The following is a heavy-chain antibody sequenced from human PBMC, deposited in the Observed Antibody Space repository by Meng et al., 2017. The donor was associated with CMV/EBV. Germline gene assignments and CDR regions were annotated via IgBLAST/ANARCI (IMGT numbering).Heavy chain of an antibody. CDR1: GYTFASYY. D-gene: IGHD6-13*01. CDR2: INPSGGST. V-gene: IGHV1-46*01. Sequence: ASVKVSCKASGYTFASYYMHWVRQAPGQGLEWMGIINPSGGSTSYAQKFQGRVTMTRDTSTSTVYMELSSLRSEDTAVYYCARVAAAGTDYYYGMDVWGQGTTVTVSS. J-gene: IGHJ6*02. CDR3: ARVAAAGTDYYYGMDV.